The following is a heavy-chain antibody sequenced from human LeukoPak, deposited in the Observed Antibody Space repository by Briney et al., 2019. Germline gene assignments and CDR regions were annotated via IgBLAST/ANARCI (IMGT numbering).Heavy chain of an antibody. CDR3: ASAIWDYDILTGYYMLHY. Sequence: SVKVSCKASGGTFSSYAISWVRQAPGQGLEWMGGIIPIFGTANYAQKFQGRVTITADESTSTAYMELSSLRSEDTAVYYCASAIWDYDILTGYYMLHYWGQGTLVTVSS. D-gene: IGHD3-9*01. J-gene: IGHJ4*02. CDR1: GGTFSSYA. V-gene: IGHV1-69*13. CDR2: IIPIFGTA.